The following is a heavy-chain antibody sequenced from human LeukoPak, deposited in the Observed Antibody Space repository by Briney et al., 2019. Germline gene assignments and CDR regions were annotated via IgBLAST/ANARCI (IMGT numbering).Heavy chain of an antibody. CDR2: IKQDGSKK. CDR1: GFIFSNYY. CDR3: ARDGHATVAVNFDY. J-gene: IGHJ4*02. V-gene: IGHV3-7*01. Sequence: GGSLRLSCAASGFIFSNYYMSWVRQAPEKGLEWVAHIKQDGSKKYYVDSVKGRFTISRDNAKNSLYLQMNSLRAEDTAVYYCARDGHATVAVNFDYWGQGTLVTVSS. D-gene: IGHD6-19*01.